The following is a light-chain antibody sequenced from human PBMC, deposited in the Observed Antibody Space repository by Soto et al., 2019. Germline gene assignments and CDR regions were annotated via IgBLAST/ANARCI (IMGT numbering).Light chain of an antibody. CDR1: QSVSSY. V-gene: IGKV3-11*01. Sequence: ETVLTQSPATLSLSPGERTTLSCRASQSVSSYLAWYQQKPGQAPRLLIYDASNRATGIPARFSGSGSGTDCPLTIRSLEPEDFAVYYCQQRSNWPPITFGQGTRLEIK. CDR3: QQRSNWPPIT. CDR2: DAS. J-gene: IGKJ5*01.